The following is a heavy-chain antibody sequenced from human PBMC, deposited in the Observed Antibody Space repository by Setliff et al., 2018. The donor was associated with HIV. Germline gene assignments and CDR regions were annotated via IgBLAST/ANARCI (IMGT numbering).Heavy chain of an antibody. CDR3: AKDLLRYFDWLLLDY. V-gene: IGHV3-23*01. CDR2: ISGSGGST. CDR1: GFTFSSYA. Sequence: GGSLRLSCAASGFTFSSYAMSWVRQAPGKGLEWVSAISGSGGSTYYADSVKGRFTISRDNSKNTLYLQMNSLRAEDTAVYYCAKDLLRYFDWLLLDYWGQGTLVTVSS. D-gene: IGHD3-9*01. J-gene: IGHJ4*02.